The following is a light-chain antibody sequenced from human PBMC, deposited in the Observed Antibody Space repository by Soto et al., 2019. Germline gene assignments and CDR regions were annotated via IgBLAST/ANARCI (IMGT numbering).Light chain of an antibody. CDR3: SSYTTSNTRQIV. J-gene: IGLJ1*01. CDR2: DVS. CDR1: SSDVGGYNY. V-gene: IGLV2-14*01. Sequence: QSALTQPASVSGSPGQSITISCTGTSSDVGGYNYVYWYQQHPGKAPKFMIYDVSNRPSGVSNRFSGSKSGNTASLTISGLQAEDDADYYCSSYTTSNTRQIVFGTGTKLTVL.